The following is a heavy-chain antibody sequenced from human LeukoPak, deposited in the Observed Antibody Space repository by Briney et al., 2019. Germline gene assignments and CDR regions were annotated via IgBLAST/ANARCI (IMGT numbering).Heavy chain of an antibody. CDR1: GGSISSSSYY. J-gene: IGHJ4*02. CDR3: ARRRTMFGYFAGEFDY. V-gene: IGHV4-39*01. D-gene: IGHD3-10*02. CDR2: IYYSGSI. Sequence: PSETLSLTCTVSGGSISSSSYYCGWIRQPPGKVLDWIGSIYYSGSINNNPALKIRVTISVDTSKNQFSLKLNSVTAADTAVYYCARRRTMFGYFAGEFDYWGQGTLVTVSS.